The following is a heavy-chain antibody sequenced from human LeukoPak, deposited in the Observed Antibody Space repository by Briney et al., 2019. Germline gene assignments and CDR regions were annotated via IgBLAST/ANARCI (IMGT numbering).Heavy chain of an antibody. CDR1: GGTFSSYA. CDR3: ARTPPMEYYDSPPYYYMDV. Sequence: ASVKVSCKASGGTFSSYAISWVRQAPGQGLEWMGGIIPIFGTANYAQKFQGRATITTDESTSTAYMELSSLRSEDTAVYYCARTPPMEYYDSPPYYYMDVWGKGTTVTVSS. D-gene: IGHD3-22*01. J-gene: IGHJ6*03. V-gene: IGHV1-69*05. CDR2: IIPIFGTA.